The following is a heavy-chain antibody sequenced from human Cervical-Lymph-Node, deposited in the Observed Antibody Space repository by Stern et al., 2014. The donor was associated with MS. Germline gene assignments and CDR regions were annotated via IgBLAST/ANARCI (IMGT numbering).Heavy chain of an antibody. J-gene: IGHJ4*02. Sequence: QVQLVQSGPGLVKPSETLSLTCTVSGASMRSYYWSWIRQPPGKGLEWIGYISNYGSAKYNPSLKRRVTISVDTSKNQFSLKLNSVTAADTALYFCARHQDYSRSWGFDYWGQGTLVTVSS. CDR3: ARHQDYSRSWGFDY. V-gene: IGHV4-59*08. CDR2: ISNYGSA. D-gene: IGHD6-6*01. CDR1: GASMRSYY.